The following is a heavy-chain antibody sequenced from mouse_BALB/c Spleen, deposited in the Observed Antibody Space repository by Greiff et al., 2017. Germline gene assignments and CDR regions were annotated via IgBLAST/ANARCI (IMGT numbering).Heavy chain of an antibody. CDR3: ASLTGTYYFDY. V-gene: IGHV7-3*02. J-gene: IGHJ2*01. Sequence: EVHLVESGGGLVQPGGSLRLSCATSGFTFTDYYMSWVRQPPGKALEWLGFIRNKANGYTTEYSASVKGRFTISRDNSQSILYLQMNTLRAEDSATYYCASLTGTYYFDYWGQGTTLTVSS. CDR2: IRNKANGYTT. D-gene: IGHD4-1*01. CDR1: GFTFTDYY.